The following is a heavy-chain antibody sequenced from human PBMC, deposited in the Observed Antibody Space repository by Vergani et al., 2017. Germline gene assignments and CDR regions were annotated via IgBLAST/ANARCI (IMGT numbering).Heavy chain of an antibody. CDR3: ATRHIRGYSGYDSANYYYYYGMDV. Sequence: QVQLVQSGAEVKKPGASVKVSCKVSGYTLTELSMHWVRQAPGKGLEWMGGFDPEDGETIYAQKFQGRVTMTEDTSTDTAYMELSSLRSEDTAVYYCATRHIRGYSGYDSANYYYYYGMDVWGQGTTVTVSS. J-gene: IGHJ6*02. CDR1: GYTLTELS. CDR2: FDPEDGET. V-gene: IGHV1-24*01. D-gene: IGHD5-12*01.